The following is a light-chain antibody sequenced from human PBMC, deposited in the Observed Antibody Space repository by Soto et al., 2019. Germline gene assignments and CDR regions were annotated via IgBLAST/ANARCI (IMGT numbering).Light chain of an antibody. Sequence: QSALTQPASVSGSPGQSITISCTGTSSDVGVYDFVSWYQQHPAKAPKLLIYDVSYRRSGVSDRFSGSKSGNTASLTISGLQAEDEADYYCCSYTSSSTVLFGGGTTLTVL. CDR1: SSDVGVYDF. J-gene: IGLJ2*01. V-gene: IGLV2-14*01. CDR2: DVS. CDR3: CSYTSSSTVL.